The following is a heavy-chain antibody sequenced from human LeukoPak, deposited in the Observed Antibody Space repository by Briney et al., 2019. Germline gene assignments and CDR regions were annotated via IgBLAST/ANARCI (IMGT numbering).Heavy chain of an antibody. CDR3: ARDAVAGGGVDY. CDR2: IYHSGST. J-gene: IGHJ4*02. V-gene: IGHV4-30-2*01. CDR1: GGSISSGGYY. D-gene: IGHD6-19*01. Sequence: SQTLSLTCTVSGGSISSGGYYWSWIRQPPGKGLEWIGYIYHSGSTYYNPSLKSRVTISVDRSKNQFSLKLSSVTAADTAVYYCARDAVAGGGVDYWGQGTLVTVSS.